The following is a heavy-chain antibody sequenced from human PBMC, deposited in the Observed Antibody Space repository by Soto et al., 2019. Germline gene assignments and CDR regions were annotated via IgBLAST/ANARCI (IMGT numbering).Heavy chain of an antibody. Sequence: GGSLRLSCAASGFTFSTFWMTWVRQAPGKGLEWVANINGDGSQKYYVGSVKGRFTISRDDTENSLYLQMNSLRADDTAVYYCVGGPGWKFAYWGQGTLVTVS. J-gene: IGHJ4*02. V-gene: IGHV3-7*03. D-gene: IGHD3-16*01. CDR1: GFTFSTFW. CDR2: INGDGSQK. CDR3: VGGPGWKFAY.